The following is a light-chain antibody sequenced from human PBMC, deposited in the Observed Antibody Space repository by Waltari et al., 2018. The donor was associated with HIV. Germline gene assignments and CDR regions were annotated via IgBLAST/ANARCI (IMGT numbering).Light chain of an antibody. CDR3: QQLNSYPLT. CDR1: QDLDTY. CDR2: NSN. Sequence: IQLTQSPALLSASLGARVSMTCRASQDLDTYLAWYLHGPGRAPRLLIYNSNTLQRGVPPRFSGSGSGTEFSLTIVDLRPEDGGTYYCQQLNSYPLTFGGGT. V-gene: IGKV1-9*01. J-gene: IGKJ4*01.